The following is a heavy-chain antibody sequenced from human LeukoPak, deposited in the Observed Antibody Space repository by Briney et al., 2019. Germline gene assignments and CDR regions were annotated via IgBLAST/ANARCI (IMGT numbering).Heavy chain of an antibody. V-gene: IGHV3-23*01. CDR2: ISGSGGST. CDR1: GSTFSSYG. CDR3: AKDSYDSSGYSYFDY. Sequence: PGGTLRLSCAASGSTFSSYGMSWVRQAPGKGLEWVSAISGSGGSTYYADSVKGRFTISRDNSKNTLYLQMNSLRAEDTAVYYCAKDSYDSSGYSYFDYWGQGTLVTVSS. J-gene: IGHJ4*02. D-gene: IGHD3-22*01.